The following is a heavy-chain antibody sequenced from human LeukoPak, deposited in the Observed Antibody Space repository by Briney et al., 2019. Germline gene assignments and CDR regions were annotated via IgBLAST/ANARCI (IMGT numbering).Heavy chain of an antibody. CDR1: GFTFSTFA. Sequence: GGSLRLSCAASGFTFSTFAMIWVRQPPGKGLEWVSSIFPSGGEIHYADSVRGRFTISRDNSKSTLSLQMNSLRAEDTAIYYCATYRQVLLPFQSWGQGTLVTVSS. CDR3: ATYRQVLLPFQS. CDR2: IFPSGGEI. J-gene: IGHJ5*02. D-gene: IGHD2-8*02. V-gene: IGHV3-23*01.